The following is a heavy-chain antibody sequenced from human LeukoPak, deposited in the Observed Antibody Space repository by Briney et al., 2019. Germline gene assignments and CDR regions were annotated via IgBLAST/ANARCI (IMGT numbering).Heavy chain of an antibody. Sequence: PGRSLRLSCAASGFTFSSYWMSWVRQAPGKGLEWVANMKEEGKEKYYADSVKGRFTISRDNAKNSLYLQMNSLRAEDTAVYYCASDPPWANDAFDIWGQGTVVTVSS. CDR2: MKEEGKEK. V-gene: IGHV3-7*01. D-gene: IGHD7-27*01. CDR3: ASDPPWANDAFDI. J-gene: IGHJ3*02. CDR1: GFTFSSYW.